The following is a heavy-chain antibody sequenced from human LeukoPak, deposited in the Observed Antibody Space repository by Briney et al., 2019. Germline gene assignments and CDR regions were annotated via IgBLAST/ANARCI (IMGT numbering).Heavy chain of an antibody. V-gene: IGHV6-1*01. CDR3: ASEVAYGSGSYFYMDV. CDR1: GDSISSNSAA. J-gene: IGHJ6*03. Sequence: TSQTLSLTCAISGDSISSNSAAWNWIRQSPSRGLEWLGRTYYRSKWYNDYAVSVKSRVTINPDTSKNQFSLQLNSVTPEDTAVYYCASEVAYGSGSYFYMDVWGKGTTVTVSS. CDR2: TYYRSKWYN. D-gene: IGHD3-10*01.